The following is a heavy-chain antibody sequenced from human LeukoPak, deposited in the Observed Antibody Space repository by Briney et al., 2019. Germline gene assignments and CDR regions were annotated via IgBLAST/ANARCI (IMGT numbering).Heavy chain of an antibody. D-gene: IGHD3-16*02. Sequence: SVKVSCKASGGTFSSYAITWVRQAPGQGLEWMGRIIPILGIANYAQKFQGRVTITADKSTSTAYMELSSLRSEDTAVYYCAREAIRLRLGELSLLGYFDYWGQGTLVTVSS. CDR1: GGTFSSYA. J-gene: IGHJ4*02. CDR3: AREAIRLRLGELSLLGYFDY. CDR2: IIPILGIA. V-gene: IGHV1-69*04.